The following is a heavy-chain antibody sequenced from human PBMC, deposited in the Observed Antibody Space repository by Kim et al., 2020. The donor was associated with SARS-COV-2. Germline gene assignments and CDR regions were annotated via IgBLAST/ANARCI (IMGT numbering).Heavy chain of an antibody. J-gene: IGHJ4*01. V-gene: IGHV3-23*01. CDR1: GYTFSSYA. D-gene: IGHD1-26*01. Sequence: GGSLRLSCAASGYTFSSYAMTWVRQAPGKGLEWVAAVSAAGLRTYYADSLKGRFTISRDNSKNTVNLQMNSLRPEDSAVYYCAKSQSGTRQERYSDYWG. CDR3: AKSQSGTRQERYSDY. CDR2: VSAAGLRT.